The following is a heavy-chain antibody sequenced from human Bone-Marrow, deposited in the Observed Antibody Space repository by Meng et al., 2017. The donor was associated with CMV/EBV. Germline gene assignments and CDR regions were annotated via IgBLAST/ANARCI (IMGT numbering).Heavy chain of an antibody. CDR2: INPNSGGT. D-gene: IGHD2-15*01. Sequence: ASVKVSCKASGYTFTGYYMHWVRQAPGQGLEWMGWINPNSGGTNYAQKFQGRVTMTRDTTISTAYMELSRLRSDDTAVYNCARKEYFSGGSCYSGIDYWGQGTLVTVSS. CDR1: GYTFTGYY. V-gene: IGHV1-2*02. CDR3: ARKEYFSGGSCYSGIDY. J-gene: IGHJ4*02.